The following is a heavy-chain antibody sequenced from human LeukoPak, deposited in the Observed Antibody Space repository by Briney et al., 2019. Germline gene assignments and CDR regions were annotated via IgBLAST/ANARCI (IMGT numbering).Heavy chain of an antibody. CDR2: IYYSGST. CDR1: GDSISSYY. D-gene: IGHD5-18*01. J-gene: IGHJ5*02. V-gene: IGHV4-59*01. CDR3: ANGGYSYGVGWFDP. Sequence: SETLSLTCTVSGDSISSYYWSWIRQPPGKGLEWIGYIYYSGSTNYNPSLKSRVTISVDTSKNQFSLKLSSVTAADAAVYYCANGGYSYGVGWFDPWGQGTLVTVSS.